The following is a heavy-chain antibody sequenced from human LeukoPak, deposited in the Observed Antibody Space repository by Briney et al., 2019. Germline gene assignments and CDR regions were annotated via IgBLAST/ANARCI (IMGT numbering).Heavy chain of an antibody. V-gene: IGHV4-4*07. D-gene: IGHD3-10*01. CDR2: IYTSGST. CDR3: AGLYYYGSGSSIDY. CDR1: GGSISSYY. J-gene: IGHJ4*02. Sequence: SETLSLTCTVSGGSISSYYWSWLRQPAGKGLEWIGRIYTSGSTNYNPSLKSRVTMSVDTSKNQFSLKLSSVTAADTAVYYCAGLYYYGSGSSIDYWGQGTLVTVSS.